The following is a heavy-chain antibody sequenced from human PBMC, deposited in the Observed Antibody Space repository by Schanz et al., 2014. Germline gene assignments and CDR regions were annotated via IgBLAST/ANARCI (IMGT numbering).Heavy chain of an antibody. D-gene: IGHD4-17*01. J-gene: IGHJ4*02. V-gene: IGHV3-74*01. CDR1: GFTFSDHW. CDR3: VRDTDYHFDY. Sequence: VQLVESGGALVQPGGSLRLSCSASGFTFSDHWMSWVRQPPGKGLVWVSRTSHDGSFTTFADSVKGRFTISRDNAKNALYLQMNSLRAEDTAVYYCVRDTDYHFDYWGQGTLVTVSS. CDR2: TSHDGSFT.